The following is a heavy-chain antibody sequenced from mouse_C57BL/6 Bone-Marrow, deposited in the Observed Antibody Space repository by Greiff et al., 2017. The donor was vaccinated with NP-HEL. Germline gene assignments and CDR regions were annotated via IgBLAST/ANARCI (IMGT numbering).Heavy chain of an antibody. CDR2: INYDGSST. CDR1: GFTFSDYY. Sequence: EVQLQQSEGGLVQPGSSMKLSCTASGFTFSDYYMAWVRQVPEKGLEWVANINYDGSSTYYLDSLESRFIISRDNAKNILYLQMSSLKSEDTATYYCAREGGLRRRTYAMDYWGQGTSVTVSS. D-gene: IGHD2-4*01. CDR3: AREGGLRRRTYAMDY. J-gene: IGHJ4*01. V-gene: IGHV5-16*01.